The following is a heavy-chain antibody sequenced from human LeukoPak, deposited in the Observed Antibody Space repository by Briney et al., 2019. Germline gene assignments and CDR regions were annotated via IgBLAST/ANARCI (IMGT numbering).Heavy chain of an antibody. D-gene: IGHD3-3*01. Sequence: ASVKVSCKASGYIFSNYGISWVRQAPGQGLEWMGWISAYNGNTNYAQKLQGRVTMTTDTSTSTAYMELRSLRSDDTAVYYCARGGFWSVANYYMDVWGKGTTVTVSS. CDR3: ARGGFWSVANYYMDV. CDR2: ISAYNGNT. J-gene: IGHJ6*03. V-gene: IGHV1-18*01. CDR1: GYIFSNYG.